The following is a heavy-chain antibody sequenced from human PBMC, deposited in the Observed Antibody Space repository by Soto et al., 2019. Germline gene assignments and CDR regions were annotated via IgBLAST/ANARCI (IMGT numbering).Heavy chain of an antibody. J-gene: IGHJ5*02. CDR1: GYTFTSYY. V-gene: IGHV1-46*01. CDR3: ARGYYDFWSGYYPSYNWFDP. CDR2: INPSGGST. D-gene: IGHD3-3*01. Sequence: GASVKVSGKASGYTFTSYYMHWVRQAPGQGLEWMGIINPSGGSTSYAQKFQGRVTMTRDTSTSTVYMELSSLRSEDTAVYYCARGYYDFWSGYYPSYNWFDPWGQGTLVTVSS.